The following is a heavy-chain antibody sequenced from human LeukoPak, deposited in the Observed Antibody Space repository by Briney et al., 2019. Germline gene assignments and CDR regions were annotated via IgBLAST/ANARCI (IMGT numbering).Heavy chain of an antibody. D-gene: IGHD6-13*01. J-gene: IGHJ3*02. CDR2: INHSGST. V-gene: IGHV4-34*01. CDR1: GGSFSGYY. CDR3: ARFSPGYSCAFDI. Sequence: PSETLSLTCAVYGGSFSGYYWSWIRQPPGKGLEWIGEINHSGSTNYNPYLKSRVTISVDTSKNQFSLKLSSVTAADTAVYYCARFSPGYSCAFDIWGQGTMVTDSS.